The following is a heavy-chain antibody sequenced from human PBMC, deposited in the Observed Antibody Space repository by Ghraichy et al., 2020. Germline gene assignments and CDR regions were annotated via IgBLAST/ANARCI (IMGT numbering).Heavy chain of an antibody. V-gene: IGHV3-30*18. D-gene: IGHD6-13*01. Sequence: GGSLRLSCAASGFTFSSYGMHWVRQAPGKGLEWVAVISYDGSNKYYADSVKGRFTISRDNSKNTLYLQMNSLRAEDTAVYYCAKADSRRASGSSTVDYWGQGTLVTVSS. J-gene: IGHJ4*02. CDR1: GFTFSSYG. CDR3: AKADSRRASGSSTVDY. CDR2: ISYDGSNK.